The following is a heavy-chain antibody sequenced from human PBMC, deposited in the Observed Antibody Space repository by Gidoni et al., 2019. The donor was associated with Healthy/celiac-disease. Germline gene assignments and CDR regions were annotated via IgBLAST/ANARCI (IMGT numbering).Heavy chain of an antibody. CDR2: IYTSGST. J-gene: IGHJ4*02. V-gene: IGHV4-61*02. D-gene: IGHD3-3*01. CDR3: ARGRGLEWLLYGGNYFDY. Sequence: QVQLQESGPGLVKPSQTLSLTCTVSGGSISSGRYYWSWIRPPAGKGLEWIGRIYTSGSTNYNPSLKSRVTISVDTSKNQFSLKLSSVTAADTAVYYCARGRGLEWLLYGGNYFDYWGQGTLVTVSS. CDR1: GGSISSGRYY.